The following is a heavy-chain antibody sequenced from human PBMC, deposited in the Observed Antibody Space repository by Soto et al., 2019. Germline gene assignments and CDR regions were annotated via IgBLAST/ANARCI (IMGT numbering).Heavy chain of an antibody. V-gene: IGHV1-18*01. D-gene: IGHD2-2*01. Sequence: ASVKVSCKASGGTFSSYAISWVRQAPGQGLEWMGWISAYNGNTNYAQKLQGRVTMTTDTSTSTAYMELRSLRSDDTAGYYCARDKVTAAIPCYYCGMDVGGRGTKVTAS. CDR2: ISAYNGNT. CDR1: GGTFSSYA. J-gene: IGHJ6*02. CDR3: ARDKVTAAIPCYYCGMDV.